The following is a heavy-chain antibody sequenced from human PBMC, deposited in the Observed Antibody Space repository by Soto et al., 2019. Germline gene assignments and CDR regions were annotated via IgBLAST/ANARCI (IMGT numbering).Heavy chain of an antibody. CDR2: IIPMFGTA. V-gene: IGHV1-69*13. CDR1: GGTFSIDA. D-gene: IGHD2-15*01. Sequence: SVKVSCKASGGTFSIDAISWVLQSPLQGLEWMGGIIPMFGTAKYVQKFQGRLTITADESTTTAYLELRSLRSDDTAVYYCARGVVVVAASQLGWFDPWGQGTLVTVSS. J-gene: IGHJ5*02. CDR3: ARGVVVVAASQLGWFDP.